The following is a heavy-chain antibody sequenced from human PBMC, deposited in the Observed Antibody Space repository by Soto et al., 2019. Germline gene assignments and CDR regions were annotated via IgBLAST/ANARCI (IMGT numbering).Heavy chain of an antibody. CDR1: GFTFSSYG. CDR3: ANGSGTKSASYYYYGMDV. Sequence: LRLSCAASGFTFSSYGMHWVRQAPGKGLEWVAVISYDGSNKYYADSVKGRFTISRDNSKNTLYLQMNSLRAEDTAVYYCANGSGTKSASYYYYGMDVWGQGTTVTVSS. V-gene: IGHV3-30*18. D-gene: IGHD1-1*01. CDR2: ISYDGSNK. J-gene: IGHJ6*02.